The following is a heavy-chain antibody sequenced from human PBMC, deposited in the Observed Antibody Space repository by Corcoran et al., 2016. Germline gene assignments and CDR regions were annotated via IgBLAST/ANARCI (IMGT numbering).Heavy chain of an antibody. Sequence: EVQLVESGGGLVKPGGSLRLSCAASGFTFSSYSMNWVRQAPGKGLEWVSSISSSSSYIYYADSVKGRFTISRDNAKNSLYLQMNSLRAEDTAVYYCARGGGYSSGWILNYFDYWGQGTLVTVFS. D-gene: IGHD6-19*01. CDR1: GFTFSSYS. CDR2: ISSSSSYI. V-gene: IGHV3-21*01. CDR3: ARGGGYSSGWILNYFDY. J-gene: IGHJ4*02.